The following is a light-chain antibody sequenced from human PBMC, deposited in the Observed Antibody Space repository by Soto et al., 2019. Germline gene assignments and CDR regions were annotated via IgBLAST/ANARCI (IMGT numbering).Light chain of an antibody. V-gene: IGLV2-14*01. Sequence: QSVLTQPASVSGSPGQSITISCTGTSSDVGGYNYVSWYQQHPAKAPKLMIFEVSNRPSGISNRFSGSKSGNTASLTISGLQAEGEADYYCSSYTSSSNYVFGTGTKVTVL. CDR2: EVS. CDR1: SSDVGGYNY. CDR3: SSYTSSSNYV. J-gene: IGLJ1*01.